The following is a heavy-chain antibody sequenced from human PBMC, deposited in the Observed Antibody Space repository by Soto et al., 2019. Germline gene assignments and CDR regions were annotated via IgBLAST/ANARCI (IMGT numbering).Heavy chain of an antibody. J-gene: IGHJ4*02. V-gene: IGHV1-18*01. D-gene: IGHD3-3*01. CDR2: ISAYNGNT. CDR3: ARRYYDFWSGYYTGTAYDY. Sequence: ASVQVSCKASGYTFTSYGISWVRQAPGQGLEWMGWISAYNGNTNYAQKLQGRVTMTTDTSTSTAYMELRSLRSDDTALYYCARRYYDFWSGYYTGTAYDYWGQGTLVTVSS. CDR1: GYTFTSYG.